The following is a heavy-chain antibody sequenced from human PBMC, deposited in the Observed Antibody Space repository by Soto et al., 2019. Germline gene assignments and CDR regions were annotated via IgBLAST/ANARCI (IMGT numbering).Heavy chain of an antibody. CDR3: VREASGLKR. D-gene: IGHD5-12*01. Sequence: QVQLVESGGGVVQPGRSLRLSCAASGFTFRSYAMHWVRQAPGKGLEWVAVISYDGSNKYYADSVKGRFTISRDNSKNTLYLQMNSLRAEDTAVYYCVREASGLKRWGQGTLVTVSS. J-gene: IGHJ4*02. CDR2: ISYDGSNK. V-gene: IGHV3-30-3*01. CDR1: GFTFRSYA.